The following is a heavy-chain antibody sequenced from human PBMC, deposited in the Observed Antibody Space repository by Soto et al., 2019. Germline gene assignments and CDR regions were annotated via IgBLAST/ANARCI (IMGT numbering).Heavy chain of an antibody. CDR3: ARRVGLGGNCFGS. D-gene: IGHD3-16*01. V-gene: IGHV4-39*01. CDR2: IYYSGTT. CDR1: GGSISISLYY. J-gene: IGHJ5*01. Sequence: SETLSLTCTVSGGSISISLYYWGWIRQPPGKGLEWIGSIYYSGTTYYNPSLKSRVTISVDSSQNQFSLKRNSVTAADTAIYYCARRVGLGGNCFGSWGQGILVTVSS.